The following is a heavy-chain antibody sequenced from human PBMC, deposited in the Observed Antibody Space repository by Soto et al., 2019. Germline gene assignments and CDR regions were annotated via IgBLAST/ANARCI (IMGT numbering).Heavy chain of an antibody. CDR1: GVSISSGDYY. Sequence: QVQLQESCAGLVKPSQTLSLTCTVSGVSISSGDYYWSWIRQHPGKGLEWIGYIYYRGSTYYNPSLRSRVTISVDTSKNQFSLKLSSVTAADTAVYYCARVQSSSLDFDTWGQGTMVTVSS. CDR2: IYYRGST. V-gene: IGHV4-31*03. CDR3: ARVQSSSLDFDT. D-gene: IGHD6-6*01. J-gene: IGHJ3*02.